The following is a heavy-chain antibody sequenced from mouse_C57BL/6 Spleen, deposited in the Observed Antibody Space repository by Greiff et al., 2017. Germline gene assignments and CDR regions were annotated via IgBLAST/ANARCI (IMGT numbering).Heavy chain of an antibody. V-gene: IGHV5-4*01. CDR2: ISDGGSYT. CDR3: AREATVVAYYFDY. Sequence: EVQVVESGGGLVKPGGSLKLSCAASGFTFSSYAMSWVRQTPEKRLEWVATISDGGSYTYYPDNVKGRFTISRDNAKNNLYLQMSHLKSEDTAMYYCAREATVVAYYFDYWGQGTTLTVSS. D-gene: IGHD1-1*01. J-gene: IGHJ2*01. CDR1: GFTFSSYA.